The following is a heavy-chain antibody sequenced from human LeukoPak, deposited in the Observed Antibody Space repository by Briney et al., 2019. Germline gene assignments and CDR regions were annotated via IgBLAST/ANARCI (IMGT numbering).Heavy chain of an antibody. CDR2: IDDSGST. Sequence: KPSETLSLTCNVSGGSFRNYCWSWIRQAPGKGLEWIGCIDDSGSTNYNPSLKSRVTFSVDTSKNQFSLKVRSVTAADTAVYFCARHQWLGPFDSWGQGTLVTVSS. CDR3: ARHQWLGPFDS. V-gene: IGHV4-59*08. D-gene: IGHD6-19*01. J-gene: IGHJ4*02. CDR1: GGSFRNYC.